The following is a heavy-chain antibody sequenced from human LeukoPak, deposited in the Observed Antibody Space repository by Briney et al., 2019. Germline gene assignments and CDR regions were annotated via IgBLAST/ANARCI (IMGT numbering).Heavy chain of an antibody. D-gene: IGHD1-26*01. CDR1: GFTFSSYS. V-gene: IGHV3-21*01. CDR2: ISATSDHI. Sequence: GGSLRLSCAASGFTFSSYSMNWLRQATGKGLEWVSSISATSDHIFSGDSMKGRFTISRDNAENSLYLQMDSLRADDTAVYYCARLVGAMYFDYWGQGTLVTVS. J-gene: IGHJ4*02. CDR3: ARLVGAMYFDY.